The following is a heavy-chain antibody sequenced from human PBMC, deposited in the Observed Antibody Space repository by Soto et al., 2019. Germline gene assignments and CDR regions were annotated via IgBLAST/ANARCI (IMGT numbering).Heavy chain of an antibody. CDR2: FDPEDGET. CDR1: GYTFSRYT. CDR3: ATLGDCSSTSCYDPNPYYFDY. Sequence: APVKVYCKASGYTFSRYTISWVRQAPGKGLEWMGGFDPEDGETIYAQKFQGRVTMTEDTSTDTAYMELSSLRSEDTAVYYCATLGDCSSTSCYDPNPYYFDYWGQGTLVTVSS. J-gene: IGHJ4*02. V-gene: IGHV1-24*01. D-gene: IGHD2-2*01.